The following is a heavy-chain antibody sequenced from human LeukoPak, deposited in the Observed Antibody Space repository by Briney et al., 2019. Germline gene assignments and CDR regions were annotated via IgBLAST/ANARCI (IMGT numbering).Heavy chain of an antibody. Sequence: SETLSLTCTVSGGSISSGGYYWSWIRQHPGKGLEWIGYIYYSGSTYYNPSLKSRVTISVDTSKNQFSLKLSSVTAADTAVYYCARVVPVVATAPSYWYFDLWGRGTLVTVSS. CDR2: IYYSGST. CDR1: GGSISSGGYY. D-gene: IGHD2-21*02. V-gene: IGHV4-31*03. CDR3: ARVVPVVATAPSYWYFDL. J-gene: IGHJ2*01.